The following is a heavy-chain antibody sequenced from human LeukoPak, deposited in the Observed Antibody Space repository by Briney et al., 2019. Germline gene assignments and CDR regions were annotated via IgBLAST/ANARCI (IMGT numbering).Heavy chain of an antibody. CDR2: INTNTGNP. D-gene: IGHD2-15*01. CDR1: GYTFTSYA. CDR3: ARGLSPWIVVVATDENWFDP. V-gene: IGHV7-4-1*02. J-gene: IGHJ5*02. Sequence: AASVKVSCKASGYTFTSYAMNWVRQAPGQGLEWMGWINTNTGNPTYAQGFTGRFVFSLDTSVSTAYLQISSLKAEDTAVYYCARGLSPWIVVVATDENWFDPWGQGTLVTVSS.